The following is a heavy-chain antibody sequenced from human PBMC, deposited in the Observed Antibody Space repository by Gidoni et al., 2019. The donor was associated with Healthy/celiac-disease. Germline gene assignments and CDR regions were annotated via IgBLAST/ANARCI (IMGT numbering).Heavy chain of an antibody. CDR3: ARKTIMGGYYFDY. Sequence: QLQLQESGPGLVKPSEPLSLTCTVSGGSISSSSYYWGWIRQPPGKGLEWIGSIYYSGSTYYNPSLKSRVTISVDTSKNQFSLKLSSVTAADTAVYYCARKTIMGGYYFDYWGQGTLVTVSS. V-gene: IGHV4-39*01. D-gene: IGHD1-26*01. CDR1: GGSISSSSYY. CDR2: IYYSGST. J-gene: IGHJ4*02.